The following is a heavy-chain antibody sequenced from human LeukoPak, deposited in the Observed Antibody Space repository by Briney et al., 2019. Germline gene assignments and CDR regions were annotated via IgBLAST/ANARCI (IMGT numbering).Heavy chain of an antibody. Sequence: ASVKVSCKASGYTFTDYYIHWARQAPGQRLEWMGRMNPNSGGTNYAQKFQGRVTMTRDTSISTAYMEMSRLTSDDTAVFYCARALDYVFDYWGQGTLVTVFS. D-gene: IGHD4-17*01. CDR2: MNPNSGGT. CDR1: GYTFTDYY. J-gene: IGHJ4*02. V-gene: IGHV1-2*06. CDR3: ARALDYVFDY.